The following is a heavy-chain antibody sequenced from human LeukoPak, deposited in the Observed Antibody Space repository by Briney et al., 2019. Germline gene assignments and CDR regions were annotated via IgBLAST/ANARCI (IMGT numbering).Heavy chain of an antibody. V-gene: IGHV1-46*01. J-gene: IGHJ4*02. CDR3: ARDPTYYYDSSGYYPYY. CDR1: GYTFTSYY. Sequence: GASVKVSCKASGYTFTSYYMHWVRQAPGQGLEWMGIINPSGGSTSYAQKFQGRVTMTRDTSTSTVYMELSSLRSEDTAVYYCARDPTYYYDSSGYYPYYWGQGTLVTVSS. D-gene: IGHD3-22*01. CDR2: INPSGGST.